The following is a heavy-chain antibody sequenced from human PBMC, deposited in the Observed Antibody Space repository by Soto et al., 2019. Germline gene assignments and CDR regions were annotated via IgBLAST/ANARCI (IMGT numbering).Heavy chain of an antibody. CDR1: GGTFSNYG. J-gene: IGHJ6*02. Sequence: QVQLVQSGAEVKKPGSSVKVSCKSSGGTFSNYGFSWVRQAPGQGLECMGVIVPIFGAEHPQKFQGRVTITGDXSXNXXLMERRGLRSEGTAVYYCARGGSDYEGSGYYQGHVWGQGTTVTVSS. CDR2: IVPIFGA. V-gene: IGHV1-69*12. CDR3: ARGGSDYEGSGYYQGHV. D-gene: IGHD3-22*01.